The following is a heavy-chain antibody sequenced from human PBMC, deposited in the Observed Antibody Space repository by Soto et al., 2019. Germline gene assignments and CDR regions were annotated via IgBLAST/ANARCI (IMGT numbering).Heavy chain of an antibody. CDR3: ARDPSTTYDFWSGYSF. D-gene: IGHD3-3*01. V-gene: IGHV3-30*07. J-gene: IGHJ4*02. Sequence: DSVKGRFTISRDNSKNSLYLKMDSLTAEDTAVYYCARDPSTTYDFWSGYSFWGQGTLVTVSS.